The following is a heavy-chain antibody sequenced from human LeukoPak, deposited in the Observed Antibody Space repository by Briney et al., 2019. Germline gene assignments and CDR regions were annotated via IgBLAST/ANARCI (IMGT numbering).Heavy chain of an antibody. V-gene: IGHV3-21*01. CDR3: ARAWELTKSYFDC. D-gene: IGHD1-26*01. Sequence: GGSLRLSCAASGFIFSTYSMNWVRQAPGKGLEWVSSISSSSSYTYYADSVKGRFTISRDNAKNSLYLQMNSLRAEDTALYYCARAWELTKSYFDCWGQGTLVTVSS. CDR1: GFIFSTYS. CDR2: ISSSSSYT. J-gene: IGHJ4*02.